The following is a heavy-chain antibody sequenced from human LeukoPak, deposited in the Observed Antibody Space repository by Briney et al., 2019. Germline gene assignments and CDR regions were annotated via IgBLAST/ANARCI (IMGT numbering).Heavy chain of an antibody. D-gene: IGHD4-11*01. Sequence: GESLKISCKGSGYSFTSYWIGWVRQMPGKGLEWMGIIYPGDSDTRYSPSFQGQVTISADKSVSTAYLQWSSLKASDTAMYYCARGRTPVKEDYYYMDVWGKGTTVTVSS. J-gene: IGHJ6*03. V-gene: IGHV5-51*01. CDR3: ARGRTPVKEDYYYMDV. CDR1: GYSFTSYW. CDR2: IYPGDSDT.